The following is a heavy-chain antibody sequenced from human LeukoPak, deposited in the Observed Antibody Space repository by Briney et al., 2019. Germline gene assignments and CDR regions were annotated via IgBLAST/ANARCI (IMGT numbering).Heavy chain of an antibody. J-gene: IGHJ4*02. CDR2: IKQDGSEK. Sequence: GGSLRLSCAASGSTFSSYWMSWVRQAPGKGLEWVANIKQDGSEKYYVDSVKGRFTISGDNAKNSLYLQMNSLRAEDTAVYYCARDFPWSGYYTPPALDYWGQGTLVTVSS. D-gene: IGHD3-3*01. CDR1: GSTFSSYW. V-gene: IGHV3-7*01. CDR3: ARDFPWSGYYTPPALDY.